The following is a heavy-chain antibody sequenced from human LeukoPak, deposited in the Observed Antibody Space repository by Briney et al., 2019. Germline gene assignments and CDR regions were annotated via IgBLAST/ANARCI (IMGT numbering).Heavy chain of an antibody. CDR3: ARAYYYDSSGYYFGY. CDR2: IRYDGSNK. J-gene: IGHJ4*02. CDR1: GFTFSSYG. D-gene: IGHD3-22*01. Sequence: GGSLRLSCAASGFTFSSYGMHWVRQAPGKGLEWVAFIRYDGSNKYYADSVKGRFTISRDNSKNTLYLQMNSLRAGDTAVYYCARAYYYDSSGYYFGYWGQGTLVTVPS. V-gene: IGHV3-30*02.